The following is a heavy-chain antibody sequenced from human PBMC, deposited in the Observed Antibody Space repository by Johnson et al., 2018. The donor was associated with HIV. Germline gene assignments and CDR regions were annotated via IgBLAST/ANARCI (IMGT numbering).Heavy chain of an antibody. Sequence: VQLVESGGGVVRPGGSLRLSCAASGFTFDDYGMSWVRQAPGQGLEWVSGINWTGGSTGYADSVKGRFPISRDNAKNSLYLQMNSLRVEDTAVYYCARDRVQRDSRGADAFDIWGQGTMVTVSS. V-gene: IGHV3-20*04. CDR1: GFTFDDYG. J-gene: IGHJ3*02. CDR3: ARDRVQRDSRGADAFDI. D-gene: IGHD1-1*01. CDR2: INWTGGST.